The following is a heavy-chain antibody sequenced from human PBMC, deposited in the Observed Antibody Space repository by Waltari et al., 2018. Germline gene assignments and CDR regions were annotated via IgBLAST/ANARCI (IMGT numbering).Heavy chain of an antibody. CDR2: ISSLSKYT. D-gene: IGHD6-13*01. V-gene: IGHV3-21*01. CDR1: GVTCGRDG. Sequence: EGRLVESGGGLVKPAGSLRLSCAASGVTCGRDGRTWVRQAPGKVLEWVSSISSLSKYTYYADSVKGRFTISRDNAKNSLYLQMNSLRAEDTAVYFCARDGISSTQSGYFDYWGQGVLVTVSS. CDR3: ARDGISSTQSGYFDY. J-gene: IGHJ4*02.